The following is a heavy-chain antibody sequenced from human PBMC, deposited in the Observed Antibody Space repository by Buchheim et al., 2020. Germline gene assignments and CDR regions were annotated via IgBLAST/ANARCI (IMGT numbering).Heavy chain of an antibody. CDR1: GGTFSSYA. CDR2: IIPIFGTA. J-gene: IGHJ6*02. V-gene: IGHV1-69*06. D-gene: IGHD2-2*01. CDR3: ARARSLLRYCSSTSCSALYGMDV. Sequence: QVQLVQSGAEVKKPGSSVKVSCKASGGTFSSYAISWVRQAPGQGLEWMGGIIPIFGTANYAQKFQGRVTITADKSTSTAYMELRSLRSEDTAVYYCARARSLLRYCSSTSCSALYGMDVWGQGTT.